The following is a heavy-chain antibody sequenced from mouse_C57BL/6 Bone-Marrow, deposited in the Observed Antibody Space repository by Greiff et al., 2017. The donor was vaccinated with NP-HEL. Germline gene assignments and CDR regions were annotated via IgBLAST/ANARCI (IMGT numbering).Heavy chain of an antibody. D-gene: IGHD3-1*01. V-gene: IGHV14-1*01. Sequence: DVKLQESGAELVRPGASVKLSCTASGFNIKDYYMHWVKQRPEQGLEWIGRIDPEDGDTEYAPKFQGQATMTADTPSNTAYLQLSSLTSEDTAVYYCTTWGYVVVGWFAYWGQGTLVTVSA. CDR3: TTWGYVVVGWFAY. J-gene: IGHJ3*01. CDR2: IDPEDGDT. CDR1: GFNIKDYY.